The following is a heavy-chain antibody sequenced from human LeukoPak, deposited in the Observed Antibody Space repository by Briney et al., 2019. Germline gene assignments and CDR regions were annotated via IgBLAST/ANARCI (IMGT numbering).Heavy chain of an antibody. D-gene: IGHD6-6*01. J-gene: IGHJ4*02. CDR2: ISGSGGST. Sequence: ETLSLTCAVSGGSISSSDWWSWVRQAPGKGLEWVSAISGSGGSTYYADSVKGRFTISRDNSKNTLYLQMNSLRAEDTAVYYCAKATEYSSSSDFDYWGQGTLVTVSS. CDR3: AKATEYSSSSDFDY. CDR1: GGSISSSD. V-gene: IGHV3-23*01.